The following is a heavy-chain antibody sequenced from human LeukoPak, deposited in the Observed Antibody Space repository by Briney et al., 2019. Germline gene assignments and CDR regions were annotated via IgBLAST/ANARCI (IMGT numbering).Heavy chain of an antibody. D-gene: IGHD2-2*01. CDR1: GFTFSSYG. J-gene: IGHJ4*02. CDR2: ISYDGSNK. Sequence: GGSLRLSCAASGFTFSSYGMHWVRQAPGKGLEWVAVISYDGSNKYYADSVKGRFTISRDNSKNTLYLQMNSLRAEDTAVYYCAKDGGDIVVVTGMVSYFGYWGQGTLVTVSS. CDR3: AKDGGDIVVVTGMVSYFGY. V-gene: IGHV3-30*18.